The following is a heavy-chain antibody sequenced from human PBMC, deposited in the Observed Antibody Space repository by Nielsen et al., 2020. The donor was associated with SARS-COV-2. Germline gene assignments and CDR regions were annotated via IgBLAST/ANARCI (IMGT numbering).Heavy chain of an antibody. V-gene: IGHV4-59*08. CDR1: GFTFDDYA. CDR3: ARLRYFDSGSYHYYMDV. CDR2: IFYSGAT. J-gene: IGHJ6*03. D-gene: IGHD3-9*01. Sequence: ESLKISCAASGFTFDDYAMHWVRQAPGKGLEWVGYIFYSGATNFNPSLKSRVTMSVDTSKNQFSLRLRSATAGDTAVYYCARLRYFDSGSYHYYMDVWGKGTTVTVSS.